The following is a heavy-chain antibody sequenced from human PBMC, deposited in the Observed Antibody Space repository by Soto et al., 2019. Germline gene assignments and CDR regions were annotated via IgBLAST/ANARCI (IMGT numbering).Heavy chain of an antibody. J-gene: IGHJ5*02. CDR2: MNPNSGNT. V-gene: IGHV1-8*01. D-gene: IGHD6-13*01. CDR1: GYTFTSYD. CDR3: ARVLRQQLVVYWFDP. Sequence: ASVKVSCKASGYTFTSYDINWVRQATGQGLEWMGWMNPNSGNTGYAQKFQGRVTMTRNTSISTAYMELSSLRSEDTAVYYCARVLRQQLVVYWFDPWGQGTLVTVSS.